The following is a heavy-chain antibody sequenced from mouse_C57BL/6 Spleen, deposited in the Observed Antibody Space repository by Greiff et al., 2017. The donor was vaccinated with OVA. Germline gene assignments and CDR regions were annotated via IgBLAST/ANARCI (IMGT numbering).Heavy chain of an antibody. CDR1: GYTFTSYW. CDR2: IDPSDSYT. J-gene: IGHJ2*01. Sequence: QVQLKEPGAELVMPGASVKLSCKASGYTFTSYWMHWVKQRPGQGLEWIGEIDPSDSYTNYNQKFKGKSTLTVDKSSSTAYMQLSSLTSEDSAVYYCARGQDSSDYWGQGTTLTVSS. CDR3: ARGQDSSDY. V-gene: IGHV1-69*01. D-gene: IGHD3-2*02.